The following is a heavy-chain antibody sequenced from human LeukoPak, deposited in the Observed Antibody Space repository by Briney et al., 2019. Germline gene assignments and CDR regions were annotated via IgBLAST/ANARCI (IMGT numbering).Heavy chain of an antibody. Sequence: GGSLRLSCAASGFTFSNFAMTWVRQAPGKGLEWVSSIVGSSSTYYADSLKGRFTISRDDAKNSLYLQMNSLRAEDTAVYYCARIGAGSSRDYWGQGTLVTVSS. J-gene: IGHJ4*02. CDR1: GFTFSNFA. CDR3: ARIGAGSSRDY. V-gene: IGHV3-21*01. CDR2: IVGSSST. D-gene: IGHD6-13*01.